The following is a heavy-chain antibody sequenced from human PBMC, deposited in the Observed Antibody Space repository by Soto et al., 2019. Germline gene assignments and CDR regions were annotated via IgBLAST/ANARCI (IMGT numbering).Heavy chain of an antibody. CDR3: ARAGTAMVTLDY. CDR2: IYYSGST. V-gene: IGHV4-59*01. CDR1: GGSISSYF. Sequence: PSETLSLTCSVSGGSISSYFWSWIRQPPGKGLEWIGYIYYSGSTNYNPSLKSRVTISVDTSKNQFSLRLSSVTPADTAVYYCARAGTAMVTLDYWGQGILVTVSS. J-gene: IGHJ4*02. D-gene: IGHD5-18*01.